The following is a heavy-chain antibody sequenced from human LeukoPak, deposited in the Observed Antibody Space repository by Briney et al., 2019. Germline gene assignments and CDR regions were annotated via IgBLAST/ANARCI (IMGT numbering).Heavy chain of an antibody. CDR2: IYYSGST. D-gene: IGHD3-22*01. CDR1: GGSISSGY. CDR3: AREAHYYDSSGYYWGYYFDY. V-gene: IGHV4-59*01. J-gene: IGHJ4*02. Sequence: KPSETLSLTCSVSGGSISSGYWNWIRQPPGKGLEWIGYIYYSGSTNYNPSLMSRVTISVDTSKNHFSLKLSSVTAADTAVYYCAREAHYYDSSGYYWGYYFDYWGQGTLVTVSS.